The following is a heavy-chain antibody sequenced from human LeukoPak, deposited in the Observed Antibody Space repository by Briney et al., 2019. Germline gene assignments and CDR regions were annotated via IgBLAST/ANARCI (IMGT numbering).Heavy chain of an antibody. Sequence: PSETLSLTCTVSGGSISSGDYYWSWIRQPPGKGLEWIGYIYYSGSTYYNPSLKSRVTISVDTSKNQFSLKLSSVTAADTAVYCCARGDSAYYYDSSGYGYWGQGTLVTVSS. J-gene: IGHJ4*02. V-gene: IGHV4-30-4*08. CDR3: ARGDSAYYYDSSGYGY. D-gene: IGHD3-22*01. CDR2: IYYSGST. CDR1: GGSISSGDYY.